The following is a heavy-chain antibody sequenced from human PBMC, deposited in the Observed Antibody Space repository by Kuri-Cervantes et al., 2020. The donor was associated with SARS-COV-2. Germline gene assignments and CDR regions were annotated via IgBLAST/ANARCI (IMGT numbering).Heavy chain of an antibody. CDR3: ARELGHDSTFSL. CDR2: ISYDGSNK. Sequence: GGSLRLSCAASGFTFSSYAMHWVRQAPGKGLEGVAVISYDGSNKYYADSVKGRFAISRDNSKNTLYLQMNSLRAEDTAVYYCARELGHDSTFSLWGRGTRVTVSS. J-gene: IGHJ1*01. CDR1: GFTFSSYA. D-gene: IGHD3-22*01. V-gene: IGHV3-30*09.